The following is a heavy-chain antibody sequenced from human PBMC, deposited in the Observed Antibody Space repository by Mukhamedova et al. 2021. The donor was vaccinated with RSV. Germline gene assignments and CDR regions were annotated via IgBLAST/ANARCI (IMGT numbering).Heavy chain of an antibody. CDR3: ARGIEGFDDY. D-gene: IGHD2-15*01. Sequence: GSIYYSGSTYYNPSLKSRVTISADTSKNQFSLKLSSVTAADTAVYYCARGIEGFDDYWGQGTLVTVSS. CDR2: IYYSGST. V-gene: IGHV4-39*07. J-gene: IGHJ4*02.